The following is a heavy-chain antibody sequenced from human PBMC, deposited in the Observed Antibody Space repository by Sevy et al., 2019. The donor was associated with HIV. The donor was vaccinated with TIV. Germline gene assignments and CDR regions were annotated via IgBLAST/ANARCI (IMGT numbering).Heavy chain of an antibody. CDR3: ARDLIADYYGSGSPPGY. CDR1: GFIFSSYG. CDR2: MWYDGSKK. Sequence: GGSLRLSCAASGFIFSSYGMHWVRQAPGKGLEWVAVMWYDGSKKYYTDSVKGRLSISGDKSKNTVYLQMNGLRADDTAIYYCARDLIADYYGSGSPPGYWGQGTLVTVSS. J-gene: IGHJ4*02. V-gene: IGHV3-33*01. D-gene: IGHD3-10*01.